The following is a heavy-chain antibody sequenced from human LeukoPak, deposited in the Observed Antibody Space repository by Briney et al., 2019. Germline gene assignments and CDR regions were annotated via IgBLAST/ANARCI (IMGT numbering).Heavy chain of an antibody. Sequence: ASVKVSCKPSGYTFNNYGITWVRQAPGQGLEWMGWISAYSGDKNYAQKLQGRVTMTTDTSTRTAYMELRSLSSDDTAVYYCARASASPTNSNSYYFETTKKNAFDIWGQGTMVTVSS. CDR1: GYTFNNYG. J-gene: IGHJ3*02. V-gene: IGHV1-18*01. CDR3: ARASASPTNSNSYYFETTKKNAFDI. D-gene: IGHD3-22*01. CDR2: ISAYSGDK.